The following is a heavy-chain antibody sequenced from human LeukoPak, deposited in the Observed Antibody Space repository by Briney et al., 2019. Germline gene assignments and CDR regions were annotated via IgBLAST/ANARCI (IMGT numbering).Heavy chain of an antibody. D-gene: IGHD1-14*01. V-gene: IGHV4-34*01. CDR2: INHSGST. CDR3: ARPGTFFDAFDI. CDR1: GGSFSGYY. J-gene: IGHJ3*02. Sequence: KPSETLSLTCAVYGGSFSGYYCNWIRQPPGKGLEWIGEINHSGSTNYNPSLKSRVTISVDTSKNQFSLKLSSVTAADTAVYYCARPGTFFDAFDIWGQGTMVTVSS.